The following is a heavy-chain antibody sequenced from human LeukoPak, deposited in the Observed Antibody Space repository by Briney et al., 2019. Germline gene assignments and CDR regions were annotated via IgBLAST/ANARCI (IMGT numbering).Heavy chain of an antibody. J-gene: IGHJ3*02. D-gene: IGHD3-10*01. CDR3: AEIWFGELGPFDI. Sequence: GGSLRLSCAASGFTFSSYNMNWVRQAPGKGLEWVSSISATGDTTYYAESVRGRFTISRDNSKKTVSLQMNSLRAEDTAIYYCAEIWFGELGPFDIWGQGTMVTVSS. CDR2: ISATGDTT. V-gene: IGHV3-23*01. CDR1: GFTFSSYN.